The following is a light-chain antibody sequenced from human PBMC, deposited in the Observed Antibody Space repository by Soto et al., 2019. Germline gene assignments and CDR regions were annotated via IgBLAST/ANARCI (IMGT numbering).Light chain of an antibody. CDR3: QQHGSSPIT. CDR1: QGVSSY. V-gene: IGKV3-20*01. J-gene: IGKJ5*01. CDR2: DAS. Sequence: EVVFTQSPATLSLSPGEGATLSCRASQGVSSYLAWYQQKPGQAPRLLIYDASNRATGIPDRFSGSGSGTDFTLTISRLEPEDFAVYYCQQHGSSPITFGQGTRLEIK.